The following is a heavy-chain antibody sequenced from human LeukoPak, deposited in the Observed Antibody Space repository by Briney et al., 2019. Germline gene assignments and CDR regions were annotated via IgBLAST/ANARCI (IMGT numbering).Heavy chain of an antibody. CDR1: GFTFSSYA. CDR2: ISGSGGST. Sequence: PGGSLRLSCAASGFTFSSYAMSWVRQAPGKGLEWVSAISGSGGSTYYADSVKGRFTISRDNSKNTLYLQMNSLRAEDTAVYYCAKGPNMVRGVLMDVWGKGTTVTVSS. D-gene: IGHD3-10*01. J-gene: IGHJ6*03. V-gene: IGHV3-23*01. CDR3: AKGPNMVRGVLMDV.